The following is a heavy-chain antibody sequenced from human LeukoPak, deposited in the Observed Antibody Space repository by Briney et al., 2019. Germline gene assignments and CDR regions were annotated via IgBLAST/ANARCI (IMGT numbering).Heavy chain of an antibody. Sequence: SETLSLTCAVYGGSFSGYYWGWIRQPPGKGLEWIGEINHSGSTNYNPSLKSRVTISVDTSKNQFSLKLSSVTAADTAVYYCARGGQVGATVYWGQGTLVTVSS. CDR3: ARGGQVGATVY. D-gene: IGHD1-26*01. J-gene: IGHJ4*02. CDR1: GGSFSGYY. CDR2: INHSGST. V-gene: IGHV4-34*01.